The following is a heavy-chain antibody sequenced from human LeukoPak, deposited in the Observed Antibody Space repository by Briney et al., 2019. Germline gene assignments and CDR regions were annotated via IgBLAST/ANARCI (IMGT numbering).Heavy chain of an antibody. CDR2: FDPEDGET. J-gene: IGHJ4*02. CDR1: GYTLTELS. CDR3: ARDLGYGDSSDY. D-gene: IGHD4-17*01. Sequence: ASVKVSCKVSGYTLTELSMHWVRQAPGKGLEWMGGFDPEDGETIYAQKFQGRVTITRDTSASTAYMELSSLRSEDTAVYYCARDLGYGDSSDYWGQGTLVTVSS. V-gene: IGHV1-24*01.